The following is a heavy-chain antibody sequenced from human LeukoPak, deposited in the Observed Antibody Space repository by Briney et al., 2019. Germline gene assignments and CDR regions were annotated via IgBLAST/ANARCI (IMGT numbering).Heavy chain of an antibody. CDR3: ARVATTTNPPQRPFDY. Sequence: KASETLSLTCAVSGYSISSGYYWGWVRQPPGKGLEWIGSIYYSGSTYYNPSLKSRVTISVDTSKNQFSLKLSSETAADTAVYYCARVATTTNPPQRPFDYWGQGTLVTVSS. D-gene: IGHD5-12*01. J-gene: IGHJ4*02. CDR2: IYYSGST. V-gene: IGHV4-38-2*01. CDR1: GYSISSGYY.